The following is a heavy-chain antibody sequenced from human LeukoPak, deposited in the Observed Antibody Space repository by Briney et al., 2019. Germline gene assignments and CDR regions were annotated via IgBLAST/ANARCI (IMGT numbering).Heavy chain of an antibody. CDR3: AKDLRGQYSYGYSY. D-gene: IGHD5-18*01. CDR2: ISGSGGST. CDR1: GFTFSSYA. Sequence: GGSLRLSCAASGFTFSSYAMSWVRQAPGKGLEWVSAISGSGGSTYYADSVKGRFTISRDNSKNTLYLQMNSLRAEDTAVYYCAKDLRGQYSYGYSYWGQGTLVTVSS. V-gene: IGHV3-23*01. J-gene: IGHJ4*02.